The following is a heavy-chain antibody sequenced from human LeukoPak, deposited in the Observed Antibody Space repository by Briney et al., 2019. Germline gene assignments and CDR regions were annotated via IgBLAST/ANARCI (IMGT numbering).Heavy chain of an antibody. V-gene: IGHV3-43D*03. CDR3: AKVMGRGYCSGGSCTTFDY. J-gene: IGHJ4*02. CDR2: ISGDGGST. CDR1: GFTFDDYA. Sequence: PGGSLRLSCAASGFTFDDYAMHWGREAPGKGLGGVSLISGDGGSTYYADSVKGRFTISRDNSKNSLYLQMNSLRAEDTALYYCAKVMGRGYCSGGSCTTFDYWGQGTLVTVSS. D-gene: IGHD2-15*01.